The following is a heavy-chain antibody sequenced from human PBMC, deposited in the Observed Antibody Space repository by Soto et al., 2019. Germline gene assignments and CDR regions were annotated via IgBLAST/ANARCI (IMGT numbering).Heavy chain of an antibody. J-gene: IGHJ3*02. CDR2: INPNSGGT. CDR1: GYTFTGYY. Sequence: GASVKVSCKASGYTFTGYYMHWVRQAPGQGLEWMGWINPNSGGTNYAQKFQGWVTMTRDTSISTAYMELSRLRSDDTAVYYCARARLDDSSGYYYFDAFDIWGQGTMVTVSS. CDR3: ARARLDDSSGYYYFDAFDI. V-gene: IGHV1-2*04. D-gene: IGHD3-22*01.